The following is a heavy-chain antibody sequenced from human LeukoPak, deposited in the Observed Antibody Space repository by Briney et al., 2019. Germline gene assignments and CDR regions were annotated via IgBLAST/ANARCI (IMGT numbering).Heavy chain of an antibody. CDR3: ARDFSGWDYYFDY. CDR1: GFTFSDYY. V-gene: IGHV3-11*06. Sequence: GGSLRLSCAASGFTFSDYYMSWIRQAPGKGPEWVSYISSSSSYTNYADSVKGRFTISRDNAKNSLYLQMNSLRAEDTAVYYCARDFSGWDYYFDYWGQGTLVTVSS. J-gene: IGHJ4*02. CDR2: ISSSSSYT. D-gene: IGHD6-19*01.